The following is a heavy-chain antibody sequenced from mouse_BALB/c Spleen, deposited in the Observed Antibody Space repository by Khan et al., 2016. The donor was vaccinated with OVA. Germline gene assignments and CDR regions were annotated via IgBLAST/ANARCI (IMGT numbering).Heavy chain of an antibody. CDR2: INTYTGEP. CDR1: GYTIPSYG. Sequence: QVQLKESGPELKKPAETVNLSCNVSGYTIPSYGMKWVKQSPGEALRGRGWINTYTGEPTYTDDFKGRFALSLETSASTAYLQINVLLNEDTTKNNGTNTPYCSNTLDYWGQGTTLTVSS. CDR3: TNTPYCSNTLDY. D-gene: IGHD2-10*01. J-gene: IGHJ4*01. V-gene: IGHV9-3-1*01.